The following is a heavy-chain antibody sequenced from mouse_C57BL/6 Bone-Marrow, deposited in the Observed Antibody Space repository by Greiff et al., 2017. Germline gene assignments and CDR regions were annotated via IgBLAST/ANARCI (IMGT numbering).Heavy chain of an antibody. Sequence: VQLQQSGAELVRPGASVKLSCTASGFNIKDDYMHWVKQRPEQGLEWIGWIDPENGDTEYASKFQGKATITADTSSNTAYLQLSSLTSEDSAVYFCPLLRYPWYFDVWGTGTTVTVSS. CDR1: GFNIKDDY. D-gene: IGHD1-1*01. J-gene: IGHJ1*03. CDR3: PLLRYPWYFDV. V-gene: IGHV14-4*01. CDR2: IDPENGDT.